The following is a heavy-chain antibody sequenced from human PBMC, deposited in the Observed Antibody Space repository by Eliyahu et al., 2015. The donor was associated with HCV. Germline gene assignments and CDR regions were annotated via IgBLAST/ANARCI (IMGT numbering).Heavy chain of an antibody. J-gene: IGHJ4*02. D-gene: IGHD5-24*01. CDR1: GFIFRNYG. V-gene: IGHV3-33*01. Sequence: QVQLVESGGGVVQPGRSLRLSCAASGFIFRNYGMHWVRQAPGKGLEGVAFIRDDGNNKHYVDSVKGRFTISRDNSKNTLSLQMDSLRAEDTAVYYCARAMATSFYYFHLWGQGTPVTVSS. CDR2: IRDDGNNK. CDR3: ARAMATSFYYFHL.